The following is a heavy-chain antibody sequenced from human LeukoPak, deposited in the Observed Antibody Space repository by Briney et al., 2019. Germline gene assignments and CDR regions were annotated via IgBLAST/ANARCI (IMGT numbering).Heavy chain of an antibody. J-gene: IGHJ4*02. D-gene: IGHD2-15*01. V-gene: IGHV5-51*01. CDR3: ATLETGYCSGGSCPGAGY. CDR2: IYPGDSDT. CDR1: GYTFTSYW. Sequence: GASVKVSCKASGYTFTSYWIGWVRQMPGKGLEWMGIIYPGDSDTRYSPSFQGQVTISADKSISTAYLQWSSLKASDTAMYYCATLETGYCSGGSCPGAGYWGQGTLVTVSS.